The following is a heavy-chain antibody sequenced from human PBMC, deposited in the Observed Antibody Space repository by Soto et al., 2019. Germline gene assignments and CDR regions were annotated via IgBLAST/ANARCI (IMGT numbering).Heavy chain of an antibody. V-gene: IGHV3-23*01. CDR1: GFTFSSYA. J-gene: IGHJ2*01. CDR3: AKRTVGWYFDL. Sequence: EVQLLESGGGLVQPGGSLRLSCAASGFTFSSYAMSWVRQAPGKGLEWVSVISGSGGSTYYADSVKGRFTISRDNSKNTLDLQMSSRRAEDTAVYYCAKRTVGWYFDLWGRCTLVTVSS. D-gene: IGHD4-17*01. CDR2: ISGSGGST.